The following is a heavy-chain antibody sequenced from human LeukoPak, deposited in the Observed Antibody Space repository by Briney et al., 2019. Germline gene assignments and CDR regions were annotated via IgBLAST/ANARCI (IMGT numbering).Heavy chain of an antibody. CDR3: ASAKVVAATHWIDC. V-gene: IGHV4-39*01. D-gene: IGHD2-15*01. J-gene: IGHJ5*01. Sequence: SETLSLTCVVSGGSISSSNYYWGWIRQPPGKGLEWIASIYYSGSTYYNPSLKTRVTVSVDTSKNQFSLKVSSVIAADTAVYYCASAKVVAATHWIDCWGQGTLVIVSS. CDR1: GGSISSSNYY. CDR2: IYYSGST.